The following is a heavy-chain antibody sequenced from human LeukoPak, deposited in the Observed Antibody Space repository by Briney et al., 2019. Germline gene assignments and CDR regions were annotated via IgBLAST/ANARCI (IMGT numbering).Heavy chain of an antibody. CDR3: ARDPYSGGYGAYYYYYMDV. D-gene: IGHD1-26*01. CDR2: ISWNSGSI. CDR1: GFTFDDYA. J-gene: IGHJ6*03. V-gene: IGHV3-9*01. Sequence: GRSLRLSCAASGFTFDDYAMHWVRQAPGKGLEWVSGISWNSGSIGYADSVKGRFTISRDNAKNSLYLQMDSLRAEDTAVYYCARDPYSGGYGAYYYYYMDVWGKGTTVTVSS.